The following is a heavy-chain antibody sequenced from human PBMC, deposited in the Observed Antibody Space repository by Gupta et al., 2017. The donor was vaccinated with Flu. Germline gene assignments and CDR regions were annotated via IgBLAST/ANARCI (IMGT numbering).Heavy chain of an antibody. CDR3: ARAASYDYVWGSYRVYFDY. V-gene: IGHV4-31*03. CDR1: GGSISSGGYY. Sequence: QVQLQESGPGLVKPSQTLSLTCTVSGGSISSGGYYWSWIRQHPGKGLEWIGYIYYSGSTYYNPSLKSRVTISVDTSKNQFSLKLSSVTAADTAVYYCARAASYDYVWGSYRVYFDYWGQGTLVTVSS. D-gene: IGHD3-16*02. J-gene: IGHJ4*02. CDR2: IYYSGST.